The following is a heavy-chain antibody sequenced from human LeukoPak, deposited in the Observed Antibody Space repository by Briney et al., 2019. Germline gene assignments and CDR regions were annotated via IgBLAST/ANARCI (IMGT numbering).Heavy chain of an antibody. Sequence: SETLSLTCTVSGYSISSGYYWGWIRQPPGKGLEWIGSIYHSGSTYYNPSLKSRDTISVDTSKNQFSLKLSSVTAADTAVYYCAISGYYDSSGYYYFDYWGQGTLVTVSS. CDR1: GYSISSGYY. CDR2: IYHSGST. V-gene: IGHV4-38-2*02. D-gene: IGHD3-22*01. J-gene: IGHJ4*02. CDR3: AISGYYDSSGYYYFDY.